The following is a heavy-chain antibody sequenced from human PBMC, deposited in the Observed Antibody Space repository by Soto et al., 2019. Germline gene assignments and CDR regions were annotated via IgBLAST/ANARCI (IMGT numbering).Heavy chain of an antibody. V-gene: IGHV3-33*01. CDR1: GFSFNSHG. CDR2: LWAGGNFA. CDR3: TSDAQWLPNYGIDF. D-gene: IGHD6-19*01. Sequence: QVQLVESGGNVVQPGRSLRLSCAASGFSFNSHGMHWVRQAPGKGLEWVAHLWAGGNFAYSAYSVKGRFTISSDHSTNPLYLQLTSLGAEDTAIYYCTSDAQWLPNYGIDFWGQGPTVTVSS. J-gene: IGHJ6*02.